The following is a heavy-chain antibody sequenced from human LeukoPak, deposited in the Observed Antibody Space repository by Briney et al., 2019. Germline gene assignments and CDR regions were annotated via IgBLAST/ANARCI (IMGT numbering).Heavy chain of an antibody. D-gene: IGHD3-3*01. Sequence: SETLSLTCAVSGGSFSGYYWSWIRQPPGKGLEWIGEINHSGSTNYNPSLKSRVTISVDTSKNQFSLKLSSVTAADTAVYYCARISIFGVVPLNWFDPWGQGTLVTVSS. CDR1: GGSFSGYY. CDR3: ARISIFGVVPLNWFDP. V-gene: IGHV4-34*01. J-gene: IGHJ5*02. CDR2: INHSGST.